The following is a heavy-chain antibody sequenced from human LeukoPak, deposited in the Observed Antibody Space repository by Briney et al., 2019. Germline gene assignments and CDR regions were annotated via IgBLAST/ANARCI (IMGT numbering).Heavy chain of an antibody. J-gene: IGHJ4*02. CDR2: IYTSGRT. CDR1: GGSISSGSYY. V-gene: IGHV4-61*09. D-gene: IGHD3-22*01. Sequence: SQTLCLTCTVSGGSISSGSYYWSWLRQPAGKGLEWIGHIYTSGRTNYNPSLKSRVTISVDTSKNQFSLKLTSVTAADTAVYYCARDPAYYYDSSAYWRWGQGTLVTVSS. CDR3: ARDPAYYYDSSAYWR.